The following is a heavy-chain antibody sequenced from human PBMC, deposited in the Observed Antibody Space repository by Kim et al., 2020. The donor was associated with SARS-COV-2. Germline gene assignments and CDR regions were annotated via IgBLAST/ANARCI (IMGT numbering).Heavy chain of an antibody. Sequence: YDDSVKGRFTISAENSKNTRYLEMSGRRAEDTAEYYCARDAPSHSSGWNYWGQGTLVTVSS. CDR3: ARDAPSHSSGWNY. J-gene: IGHJ4*02. D-gene: IGHD6-19*01. V-gene: IGHV3-23*01.